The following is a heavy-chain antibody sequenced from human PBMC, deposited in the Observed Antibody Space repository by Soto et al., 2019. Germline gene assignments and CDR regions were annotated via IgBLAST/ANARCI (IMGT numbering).Heavy chain of an antibody. CDR1: GFTFSSYG. V-gene: IGHV3-30*18. CDR2: ISKDGSNK. D-gene: IGHD5-18*01. Sequence: PGGSLRLSCAASGFTFSSYGMHWVRQAPGKGLDWVAVISKDGSNKYYPDSLKGRFTISRDNSKNTLFLQMNSLRAEDTAVYYCAKDRRDTALDFDSWGQGTLVTVSS. CDR3: AKDRRDTALDFDS. J-gene: IGHJ4*02.